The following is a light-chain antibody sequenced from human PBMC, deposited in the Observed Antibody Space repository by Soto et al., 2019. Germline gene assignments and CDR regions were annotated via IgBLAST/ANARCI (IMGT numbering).Light chain of an antibody. CDR1: QSINNY. V-gene: IGKV1-39*01. CDR3: QQSYTLSPLP. Sequence: DIQMTQSPSSLSASVGDRVIITCRTSQSINNYLNWYQHKPGKAPKVLISAASNLQSGVPSRFSGSGSGTVFTLTISSLQPEDFATYFCQQSYTLSPLPFGGGTKVDIK. CDR2: AAS. J-gene: IGKJ4*01.